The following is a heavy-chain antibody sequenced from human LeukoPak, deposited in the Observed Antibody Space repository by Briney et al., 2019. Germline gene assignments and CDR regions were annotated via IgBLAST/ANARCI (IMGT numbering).Heavy chain of an antibody. Sequence: TGGSLRLSCAASGFTFSSYWMSWVRQAPGGGLEWVANIKQDGSEKYYVDSVKGRFTISRDNAKNSLYLQMNSLRAEDTAVYYCARDSPRGLYYYYGMDVWGQGTTVTVSS. CDR3: ARDSPRGLYYYYGMDV. V-gene: IGHV3-7*01. D-gene: IGHD3-10*01. CDR2: IKQDGSEK. J-gene: IGHJ6*02. CDR1: GFTFSSYW.